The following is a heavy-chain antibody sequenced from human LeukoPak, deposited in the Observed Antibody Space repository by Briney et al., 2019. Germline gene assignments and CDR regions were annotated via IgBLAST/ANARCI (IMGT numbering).Heavy chain of an antibody. CDR3: ASANSYEYDAFDI. CDR2: IYYSGST. V-gene: IGHV4-39*01. J-gene: IGHJ3*02. D-gene: IGHD3-22*01. CDR1: GGSISSSSYY. Sequence: ASETLSLTCTVSGGSISSSSYYWGWLRQPPGKGLEWIGSIYYSGSTYYNPSLKSRVTISVDTSKNQFSLKLSSVTAADTAVYYCASANSYEYDAFDIWGQGTMVTVSS.